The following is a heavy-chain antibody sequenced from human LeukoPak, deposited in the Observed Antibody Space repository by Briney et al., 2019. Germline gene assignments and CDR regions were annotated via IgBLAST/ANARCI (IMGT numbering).Heavy chain of an antibody. D-gene: IGHD1-26*01. CDR1: GFTFSSYA. J-gene: IGHJ6*02. CDR2: ISGSGGST. CDR3: AKDPWVGAPASYYYYGMDV. V-gene: IGHV3-23*01. Sequence: GGSLRLSCAASGFTFSSYAMSWVRQAPGKGLEWVSAISGSGGSTYYADSVKGRFTISRDNSKNTLYLQMNSLRAEDTAVYYCAKDPWVGAPASYYYYGMDVWGQGTTVTVPS.